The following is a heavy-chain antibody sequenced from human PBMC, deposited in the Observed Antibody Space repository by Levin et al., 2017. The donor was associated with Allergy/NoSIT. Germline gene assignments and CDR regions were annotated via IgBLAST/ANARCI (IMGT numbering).Heavy chain of an antibody. Sequence: GGSLRLSCAASGFTFSSYGMHLVLQAPAKGLEWVAVIWYDGSNKYYADSVKGRFTISRDNSKNTLYLQMNSLRAEDTAVYYCAREGRGSYGQFDYWGQGTLVTVSS. V-gene: IGHV3-33*01. D-gene: IGHD5-18*01. CDR1: GFTFSSYG. J-gene: IGHJ4*02. CDR2: IWYDGSNK. CDR3: AREGRGSYGQFDY.